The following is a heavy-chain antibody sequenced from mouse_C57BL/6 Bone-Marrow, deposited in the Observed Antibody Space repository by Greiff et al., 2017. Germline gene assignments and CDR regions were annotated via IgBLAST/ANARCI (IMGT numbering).Heavy chain of an antibody. CDR3: ARNFEGLYYDYGAY. Sequence: VQLQQSGPGLVQPSQSLSITCTVSGFSLPSYGVHWVRQSPGKGLEWLGVIWSGGSTDYNAAFISRLSISKDNSKSQVFFKMNSLQADDTAIYYCARNFEGLYYDYGAYWGQGTLVTVSA. V-gene: IGHV2-2*01. J-gene: IGHJ3*01. D-gene: IGHD2-4*01. CDR1: GFSLPSYG. CDR2: IWSGGST.